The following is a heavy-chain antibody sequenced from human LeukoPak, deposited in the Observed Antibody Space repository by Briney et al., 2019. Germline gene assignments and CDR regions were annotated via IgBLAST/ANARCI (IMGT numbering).Heavy chain of an antibody. Sequence: TSETLSLTCTVSGGSISSYYWSWIRQPPGKGLEWIGYIYYSGSTNYNPSLKSRVTISVDTSKNRFSLKLSSVTAADTAVYYCAREEGSGWSRFDYWGQGTLVTVSS. J-gene: IGHJ4*02. CDR3: AREEGSGWSRFDY. CDR1: GGSISSYY. CDR2: IYYSGST. V-gene: IGHV4-59*01. D-gene: IGHD6-19*01.